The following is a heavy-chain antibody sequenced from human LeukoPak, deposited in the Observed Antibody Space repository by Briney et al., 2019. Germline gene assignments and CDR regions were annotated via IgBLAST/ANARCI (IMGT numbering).Heavy chain of an antibody. Sequence: SETLSLTCTVSGGSISSSSYYWGWIRQPPGKGLEWIGSIYYSGSTYYNPSLKSRVTISVDTSKIQFSLKLSSVTAADTAVYYCARTRYYYDSSGYYPSYYYYYGMDVWGQGTTVTVSS. J-gene: IGHJ6*02. CDR2: IYYSGST. CDR3: ARTRYYYDSSGYYPSYYYYYGMDV. V-gene: IGHV4-39*01. CDR1: GGSISSSSYY. D-gene: IGHD3-22*01.